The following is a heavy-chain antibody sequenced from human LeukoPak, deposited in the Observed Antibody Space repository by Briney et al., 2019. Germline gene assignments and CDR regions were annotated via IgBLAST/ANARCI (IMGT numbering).Heavy chain of an antibody. CDR2: IYYSGST. CDR1: GGSISSGDYY. CDR3: AREDYVWGSHY. Sequence: SETLSLTCTVSGGSISSGDYYWSWIRQPPGKGLEWIGYIYYSGSTYYNPSHKSRVTISVDTSKNQFSLKLSSVTAADTAVYYCAREDYVWGSHYWGQGTLVTVSS. V-gene: IGHV4-30-4*01. D-gene: IGHD3-16*01. J-gene: IGHJ4*02.